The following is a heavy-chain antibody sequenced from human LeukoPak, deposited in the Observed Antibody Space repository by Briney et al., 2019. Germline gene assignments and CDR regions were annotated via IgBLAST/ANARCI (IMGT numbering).Heavy chain of an antibody. D-gene: IGHD1-1*01. V-gene: IGHV3-64*04. CDR2: ISGSGGST. Sequence: GGSLRLSCSASGFTFSSYAMHWVRQAPGKGLEYVSAISGSGGSTYYADSVKGRFTISRDNSKNTLYLQMNSLRAEDTAVYYCATDRTGTDAFDIWGQGTMVTVSS. CDR1: GFTFSSYA. CDR3: ATDRTGTDAFDI. J-gene: IGHJ3*02.